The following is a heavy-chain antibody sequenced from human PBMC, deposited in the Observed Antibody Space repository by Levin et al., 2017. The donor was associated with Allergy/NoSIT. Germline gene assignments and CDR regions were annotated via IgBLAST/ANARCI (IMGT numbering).Heavy chain of an antibody. D-gene: IGHD1-26*01. CDR3: ARSRRVGRGDYYYYGMDV. CDR2: INPNSGGT. Sequence: ASVKVSCKASGYTFTGYYMHWVRQAPGQGLEWMGWINPNSGGTNYAQKFQGRVTMTRDTSISTAYMELSRLRSDDTAVYYCARSRRVGRGDYYYYGMDVWGQGTTVTVSS. V-gene: IGHV1-2*02. J-gene: IGHJ6*02. CDR1: GYTFTGYY.